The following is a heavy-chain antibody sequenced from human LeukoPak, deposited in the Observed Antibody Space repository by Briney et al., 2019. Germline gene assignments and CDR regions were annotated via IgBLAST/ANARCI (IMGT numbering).Heavy chain of an antibody. CDR1: GASISGYY. J-gene: IGHJ2*01. CDR2: IFYSGSS. V-gene: IGHV4-59*08. D-gene: IGHD3-9*01. CDR3: ARWNTIADV. Sequence: SETLSLTCTVSGASISGYYWSWIRQPPGKGLEWIGYIFYSGSSNYNPSLKSRVTFSVATSKNQVSLKLSSVTAADTAIYYCARWNTIADVWGRGTLVTVSS.